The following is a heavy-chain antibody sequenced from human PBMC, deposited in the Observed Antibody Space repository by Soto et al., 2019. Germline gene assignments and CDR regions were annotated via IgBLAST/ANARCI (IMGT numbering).Heavy chain of an antibody. J-gene: IGHJ3*01. CDR2: IKPDGSEK. V-gene: IGHV3-7*01. CDR1: GFTFNTYW. CDR3: ARDGPWAFDV. Sequence: EVRLVESGGGLVQPGGSLRLSCGASGFTFNTYWMSWVRQAPGKGPEWVTNIKPDGSEKNYVGSVKGRFTISRDNAKNLLYLQMNSLRVEDAALYYCARDGPWAFDVWGQGTLVTVSS.